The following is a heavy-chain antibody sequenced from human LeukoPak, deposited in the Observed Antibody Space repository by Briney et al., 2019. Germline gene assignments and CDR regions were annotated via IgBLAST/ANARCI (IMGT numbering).Heavy chain of an antibody. Sequence: ASVKVSCKASGYTFTDYYMHWVRQAPGQGLEWMGWINPYSGGTNYAQKFQGRVTVTSDTSISTAYLDMSRLRSDDTAVYFCARDLAFGEMVTNRGAFDIWGQGTMVTASS. CDR3: ARDLAFGEMVTNRGAFDI. J-gene: IGHJ3*02. D-gene: IGHD5-24*01. CDR2: INPYSGGT. V-gene: IGHV1-2*02. CDR1: GYTFTDYY.